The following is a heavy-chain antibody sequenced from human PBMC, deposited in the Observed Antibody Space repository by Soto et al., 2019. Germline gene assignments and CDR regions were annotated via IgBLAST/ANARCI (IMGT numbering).Heavy chain of an antibody. Sequence: ASVKVSCKASGYTFTGYYMHWVRQAPGQGLEWMGWINPNSGGTNYAQKFQGWVTMTRDTSISTAYMELSRLRSDDTAVYYCARDLMGCSGGSCYLFDYWGQGTLVTVSS. CDR1: GYTFTGYY. V-gene: IGHV1-2*04. D-gene: IGHD2-15*01. CDR2: INPNSGGT. J-gene: IGHJ4*02. CDR3: ARDLMGCSGGSCYLFDY.